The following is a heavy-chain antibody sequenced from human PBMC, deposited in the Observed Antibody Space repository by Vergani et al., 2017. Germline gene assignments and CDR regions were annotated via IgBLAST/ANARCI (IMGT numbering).Heavy chain of an antibody. CDR3: AVHYDILTGYNGGFDY. V-gene: IGHV1-69*06. CDR2: IIPIFGTA. D-gene: IGHD3-9*01. Sequence: QVQLVQSGAEVKKPGSSVKVSCKASGGTFSSYAISWVRQAPGQGLEWMGGIIPIFGTANYAQKLQGRVTMTTDTSTSTAYMELRSLRSDDTAVYYCAVHYDILTGYNGGFDYWGQGTLVTVSS. CDR1: GGTFSSYA. J-gene: IGHJ4*02.